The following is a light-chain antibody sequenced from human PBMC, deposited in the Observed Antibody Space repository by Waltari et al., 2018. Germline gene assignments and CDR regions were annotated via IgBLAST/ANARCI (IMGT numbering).Light chain of an antibody. CDR2: HAS. J-gene: IGKJ2*01. CDR3: QQRSNWPPGYT. V-gene: IGKV3-11*01. CDR1: QSVSSY. Sequence: EIVLTQSPATLSLSPGERATLSCRASQSVSSYLAWYQQKPGQAPRLLIYHASNRATGIPARFSGSGSGTDFTLTISSLEPEDFAVYYWQQRSNWPPGYTFGQGTNLEIK.